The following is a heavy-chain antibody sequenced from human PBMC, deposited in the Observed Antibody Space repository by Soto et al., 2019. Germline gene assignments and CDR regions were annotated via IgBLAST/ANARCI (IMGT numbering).Heavy chain of an antibody. J-gene: IGHJ5*02. Sequence: EVQLVESGGGLVQPGGSLRLSCAASGFTFSTYWMSWVRQAPGKGLEWVASIKQDGSEKYYVDSVKGRFTISRDNAKKSRYLQINSLRAEDTAVCYCASMNYDWFDPWGQGTLVTVSS. V-gene: IGHV3-7*01. CDR1: GFTFSTYW. CDR3: ASMNYDWFDP. D-gene: IGHD1-7*01. CDR2: IKQDGSEK.